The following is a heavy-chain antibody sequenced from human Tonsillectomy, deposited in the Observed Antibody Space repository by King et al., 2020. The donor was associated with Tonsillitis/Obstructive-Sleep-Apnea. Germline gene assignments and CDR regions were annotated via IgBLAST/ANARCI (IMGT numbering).Heavy chain of an antibody. CDR2: IYSGGYT. CDR3: ARDRKELGTHYYVDY. D-gene: IGHD6-13*01. Sequence: VQLVESGGGLIQPGGSLRLSCAASGFTVSSNYMSWVRQAPGKGLEWVSVIYSGGYTYYADSVKGRFTISRDSSKNTLYLQMNSLRAEDTAVYYCARDRKELGTHYYVDYWCQGTLVIVSS. J-gene: IGHJ4*02. V-gene: IGHV3-53*01. CDR1: GFTVSSNY.